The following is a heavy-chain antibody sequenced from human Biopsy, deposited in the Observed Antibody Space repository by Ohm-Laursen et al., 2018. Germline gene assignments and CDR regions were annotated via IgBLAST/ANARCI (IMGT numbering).Heavy chain of an antibody. D-gene: IGHD3-3*01. J-gene: IGHJ5*02. CDR3: ARDLYDFCGGCPFDP. Sequence: SLRLSCAASGLTFSNYEMNWVRQAPGKGLEWVSYISSSNTIYYADPVKGRFTISRDNSKNTLYLQMNSLRAEDTAMYYCARDLYDFCGGCPFDPWGQGTLVTVSP. CDR2: ISSSNTI. V-gene: IGHV3-48*03. CDR1: GLTFSNYE.